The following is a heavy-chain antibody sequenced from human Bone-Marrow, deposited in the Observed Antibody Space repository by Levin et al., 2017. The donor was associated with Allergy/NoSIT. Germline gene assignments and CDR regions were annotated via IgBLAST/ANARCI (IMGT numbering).Heavy chain of an antibody. CDR2: ISHDGSKQ. D-gene: IGHD2-15*01. CDR3: ARDLNRWQGSFDM. J-gene: IGHJ3*02. CDR1: GFNFSNYA. V-gene: IGHV3-30-3*01. Sequence: SCAASGFNFSNYAMYWVRQAPGTGLEWVAFISHDGSKQSYADSVKGRFTISRDNSKNTLFLQVNSLRIEDTAVFYCARDLNRWQGSFDMWGQGTKVTVSS.